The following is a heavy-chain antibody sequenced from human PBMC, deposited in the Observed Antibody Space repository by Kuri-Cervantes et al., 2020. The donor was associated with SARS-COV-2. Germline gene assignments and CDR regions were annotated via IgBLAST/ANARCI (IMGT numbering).Heavy chain of an antibody. CDR3: AKDLDYDSSGYFGY. CDR2: ISSSGSTI. V-gene: IGHV3-48*04. J-gene: IGHJ4*02. CDR1: GFTFSSYW. D-gene: IGHD3-22*01. Sequence: GESPKTSWAASGFTFSSYWMHWVRQAPGKGLEWVSYISSSGSTIYYADSVKGRFTISRDNAKNSLYLQMNSLRAEDTAVYYCAKDLDYDSSGYFGYWGQGTLVTVSS.